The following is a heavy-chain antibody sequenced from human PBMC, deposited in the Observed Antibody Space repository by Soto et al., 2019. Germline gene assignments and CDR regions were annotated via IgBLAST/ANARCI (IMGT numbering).Heavy chain of an antibody. V-gene: IGHV3-7*01. J-gene: IGHJ4*02. Sequence: AGSLRLSCAASGFTFSSHWMAWVRQSPGKGLEWVANIKQDGSEKYYVDSVKGRLSISRDNAENSLYLQMNSLRAEDTAVYYCARDLRTAMAFDYWGQGTLVTVSS. CDR1: GFTFSSHW. D-gene: IGHD5-18*01. CDR2: IKQDGSEK. CDR3: ARDLRTAMAFDY.